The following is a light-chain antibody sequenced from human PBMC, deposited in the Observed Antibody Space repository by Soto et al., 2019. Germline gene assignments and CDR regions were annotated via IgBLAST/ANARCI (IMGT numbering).Light chain of an antibody. V-gene: IGKV1-39*01. CDR1: QSISNY. J-gene: IGKJ1*01. CDR3: QQTSSFPLT. Sequence: DLQMTQSPSSLSASVGDRVTITCRASQSISNYLNWYQQKPGKAPELLIYVASTLQSGVPSRFSGSASGTDFTLAINSLQPEDFATYYCQQTSSFPLTFGQGTKVELK. CDR2: VAS.